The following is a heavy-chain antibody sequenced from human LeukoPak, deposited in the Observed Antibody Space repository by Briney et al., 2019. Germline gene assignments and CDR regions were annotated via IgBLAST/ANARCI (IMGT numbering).Heavy chain of an antibody. CDR3: ARTYSIAVAGTQFDY. J-gene: IGHJ4*02. Sequence: GESLKISCKGSGYSFTSYWIGWVRQMPGKGLEWMGIIYPGDSDTRYSPSFQGQVTISADKSISTAYLQWSSLKASDTAMYYCARTYSIAVAGTQFDYWGQGTLVTVSS. V-gene: IGHV5-51*01. CDR2: IYPGDSDT. CDR1: GYSFTSYW. D-gene: IGHD6-19*01.